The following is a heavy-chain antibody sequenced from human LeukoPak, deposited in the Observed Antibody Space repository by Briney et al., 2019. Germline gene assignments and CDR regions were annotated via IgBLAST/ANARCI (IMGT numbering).Heavy chain of an antibody. V-gene: IGHV1-69-2*01. CDR1: GYTFTDYY. Sequence: ASVKISCNVSGYTFTDYYMHWVQQAPGKGLEWMGLVDPEDGETIYAEKFQGRVTITADTSTDTAYMELSSLRSEDTAVYYCATDTTTYYYHYWGQGTLVTVSS. D-gene: IGHD1-26*01. J-gene: IGHJ4*02. CDR2: VDPEDGET. CDR3: ATDTTTYYYHY.